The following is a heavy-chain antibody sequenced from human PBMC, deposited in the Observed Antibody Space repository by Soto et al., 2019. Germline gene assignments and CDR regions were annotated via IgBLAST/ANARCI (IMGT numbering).Heavy chain of an antibody. CDR1: CGSISSYY. D-gene: IGHD1-26*01. V-gene: IGHV4-59*01. CDR2: IYYSGST. CDR3: ARDRGYYYGMDV. J-gene: IGHJ6*02. Sequence: WETLSLTCTVSCGSISSYYWSWIRQPPGKGLEWIGYIYYSGSTNYNPSLKSRVTISVDTSKNQFSLKLSSVTAADTAVYYCARDRGYYYGMDVWGQGTTVTVSS.